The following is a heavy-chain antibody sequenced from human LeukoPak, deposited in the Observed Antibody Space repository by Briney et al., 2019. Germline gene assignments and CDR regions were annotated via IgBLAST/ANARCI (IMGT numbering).Heavy chain of an antibody. J-gene: IGHJ6*02. V-gene: IGHV4-30-2*01. Sequence: PSETLSLTCTVSGGSISSGGYYWSWLRQPPGKGLEWIGYIYHSGSTYYNPSLKSRVTISVDRSKNQFSLKLSSVTAADTAVYYCARMIVATIRIGVYFYHGMDVWGQGTTVTVSS. CDR3: ARMIVATIRIGVYFYHGMDV. CDR2: IYHSGST. D-gene: IGHD5-12*01. CDR1: GGSISSGGYY.